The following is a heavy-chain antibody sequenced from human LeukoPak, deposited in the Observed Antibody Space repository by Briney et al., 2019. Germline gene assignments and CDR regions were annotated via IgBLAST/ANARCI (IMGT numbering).Heavy chain of an antibody. V-gene: IGHV3-15*01. J-gene: IGHJ3*02. CDR1: GFTFSNAW. CDR2: IKRKTDGGTT. D-gene: IGHD5-18*01. Sequence: GGSLRLSCAAFGFTFSNAWMSWVGQDPGKGLERVGRIKRKTDGGTTDYAEHVKGRFNISRDYSKNTLYLQMNSLKTEDTAVYYCTTVDTAMVSRRAFDIWGQGTMVTVSS. CDR3: TTVDTAMVSRRAFDI.